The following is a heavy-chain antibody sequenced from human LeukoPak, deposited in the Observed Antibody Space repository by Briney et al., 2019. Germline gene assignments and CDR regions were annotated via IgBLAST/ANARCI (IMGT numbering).Heavy chain of an antibody. CDR1: GYTFTSYG. CDR2: ISAYNGNT. J-gene: IGHJ6*03. D-gene: IGHD2-2*02. CDR3: AREGPAGYCSSTSCYTNYYYMDV. V-gene: IGHV1-18*01. Sequence: ASVKVSCRASGYTFTSYGISWVRQAPGQGLEWMGWISAYNGNTNYAQKLQGRVTMTTDTSTSTAYMELRSLRSDDTAVYYCAREGPAGYCSSTSCYTNYYYMDVWGKGTTVTVSS.